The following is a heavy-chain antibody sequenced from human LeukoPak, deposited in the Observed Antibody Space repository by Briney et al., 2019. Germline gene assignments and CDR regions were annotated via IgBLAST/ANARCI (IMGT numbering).Heavy chain of an antibody. J-gene: IGHJ4*02. Sequence: SETLSLTCTVSGGSISSYSWSWIRQPAGGGLDWIGHIYTTGNTNYNPSLKSRITMSIDTSKNEFSLRLSSVTAADTAIYYCASDRGSNGASDHWGQGTLVTVSS. D-gene: IGHD1-26*01. CDR2: IYTTGNT. V-gene: IGHV4-4*07. CDR3: ASDRGSNGASDH. CDR1: GGSISSYS.